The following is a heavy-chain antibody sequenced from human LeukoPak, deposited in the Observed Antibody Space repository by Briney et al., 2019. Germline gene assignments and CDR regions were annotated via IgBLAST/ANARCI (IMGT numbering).Heavy chain of an antibody. V-gene: IGHV3-23*01. J-gene: IGHJ1*01. Sequence: GGSLRLSCETSGFYFSSFAMSWVRQAPGKGPEWGSTISGTGGSTYYAAALKGRFTIYRDNSNNTVSLQMDSIRAEDTALYYCAHPGATNVGYWGQGTMVTVSP. CDR3: AHPGATNVGY. CDR1: GFYFSSFA. D-gene: IGHD1-26*01. CDR2: ISGTGGST.